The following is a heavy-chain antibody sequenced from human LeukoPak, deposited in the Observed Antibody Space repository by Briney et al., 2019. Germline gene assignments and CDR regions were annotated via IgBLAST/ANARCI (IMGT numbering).Heavy chain of an antibody. Sequence: GGSLRLSCTASGFTFSRFGMHWVRQAPGKGLEWMAAISYDGSNNYYTNSVKGRFTVSRGNSKNTLYLQMNSLRGEDTAVYYCARNRGGNEFDYWGQGTLVTVSS. CDR2: ISYDGSNN. CDR1: GFTFSRFG. CDR3: ARNRGGNEFDY. V-gene: IGHV3-30*03. J-gene: IGHJ4*02. D-gene: IGHD4-23*01.